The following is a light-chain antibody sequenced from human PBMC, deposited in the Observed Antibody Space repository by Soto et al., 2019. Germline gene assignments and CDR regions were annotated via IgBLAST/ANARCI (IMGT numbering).Light chain of an antibody. CDR2: LEGSGSY. CDR1: SGHSSYI. CDR3: ETWDSNTRV. J-gene: IGLJ3*02. V-gene: IGLV4-60*02. Sequence: QSVLTQSSSASASLGSSVKLTCTLSSGHSSYIIAWHQQQPGKAPRYLMKLEGSGSYNKGSGVPDRFSGSSSRADRYLTISTLQFEDEADYYCETWDSNTRVFGGGTKLTVL.